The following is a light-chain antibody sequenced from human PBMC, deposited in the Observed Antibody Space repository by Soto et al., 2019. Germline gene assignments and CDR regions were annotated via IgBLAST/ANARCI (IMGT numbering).Light chain of an antibody. V-gene: IGKV3-15*01. Sequence: ETVMTKDPATLSVSPGEGATLSCRASQTINNNLDWYQTKPGQAPRLLIYGASTRATGVPARFSGSGSGTEFTLTISSLQSEDFAVYYCQHYNNGPRFGQGTKVDVK. J-gene: IGKJ1*01. CDR3: QHYNNGPR. CDR1: QTINNN. CDR2: GAS.